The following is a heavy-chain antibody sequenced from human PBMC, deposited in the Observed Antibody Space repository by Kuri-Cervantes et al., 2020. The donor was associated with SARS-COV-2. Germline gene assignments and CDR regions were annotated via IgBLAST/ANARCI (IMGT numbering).Heavy chain of an antibody. CDR3: ARAPTVTLDY. CDR2: ISSSSSTI. J-gene: IGHJ4*02. V-gene: IGHV3-48*01. CDR1: GFTFSSYS. D-gene: IGHD4-17*01. Sequence: GGSLRLSCAASGFTFSSYSMNWVRQAPGKGLEWVSYISSSSSTIYYADSVKGRFTISRDNAKSSLYLQMNSLRAEDTAVYYCARAPTVTLDYWGQGTLVTVSS.